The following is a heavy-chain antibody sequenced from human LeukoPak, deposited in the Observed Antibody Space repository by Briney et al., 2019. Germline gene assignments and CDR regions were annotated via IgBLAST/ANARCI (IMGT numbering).Heavy chain of an antibody. D-gene: IGHD3-3*01. Sequence: GESLKISCKGSRYSFTSYWIGWVRQMPGKGLEWMGIIYPGDSDTRYSPSFQGQVTISADKSISTAYLQWSSLKASDTAMYYCARQTHYDLGAFDIRGQGTMVTVYS. V-gene: IGHV5-51*01. J-gene: IGHJ3*02. CDR3: ARQTHYDLGAFDI. CDR1: RYSFTSYW. CDR2: IYPGDSDT.